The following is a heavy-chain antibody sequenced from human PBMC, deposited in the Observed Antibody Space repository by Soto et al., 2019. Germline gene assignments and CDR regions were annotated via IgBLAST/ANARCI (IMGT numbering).Heavy chain of an antibody. CDR3: ARSMGNDYGADNWFDP. CDR2: IYHSGST. Sequence: PSETLSLTCAVSGGSISSGGYSWSWIRQPPGKGLEWIGYIYHSGSTYYNPSLKSRVTISVVRSKNQFSLKLSSVTAADTAVYYCARSMGNDYGADNWFDPWGQGTLVTVSS. J-gene: IGHJ5*02. D-gene: IGHD4-17*01. CDR1: GGSISSGGYS. V-gene: IGHV4-30-2*01.